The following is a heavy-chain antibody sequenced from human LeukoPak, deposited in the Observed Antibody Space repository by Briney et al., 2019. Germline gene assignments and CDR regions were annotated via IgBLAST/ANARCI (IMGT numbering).Heavy chain of an antibody. V-gene: IGHV4-34*01. J-gene: IGHJ4*02. CDR3: ARSYSSGWYGGENLDY. D-gene: IGHD6-19*01. CDR2: INHSGST. Sequence: SETLSLTCAVYGGSFSGYYWSWIRQPPGKGLEWIGEINHSGSTNYNPSLKSRVTISVDTSKNQFSLKLSSVTAADTAVYYCARSYSSGWYGGENLDYWGQGTLVTVSS. CDR1: GGSFSGYY.